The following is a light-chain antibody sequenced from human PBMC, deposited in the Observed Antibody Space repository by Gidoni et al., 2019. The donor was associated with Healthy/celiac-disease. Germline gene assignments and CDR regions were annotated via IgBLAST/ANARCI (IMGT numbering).Light chain of an antibody. CDR2: WSS. CDR1: QSVLYSSNNKNY. Sequence: DIVMTQSPDSLAVSLGERATINCKSSQSVLYSSNNKNYLAWYQQKPRQPPKLLIYWSSTRESGVPDRFSGSGSGTDFTITSSSLQAEDVAVYYCQQYYSTPRTFGQGTKVEIK. J-gene: IGKJ1*01. V-gene: IGKV4-1*01. CDR3: QQYYSTPRT.